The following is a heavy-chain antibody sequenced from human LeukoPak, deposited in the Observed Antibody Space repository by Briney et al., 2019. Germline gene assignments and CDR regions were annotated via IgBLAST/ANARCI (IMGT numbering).Heavy chain of an antibody. V-gene: IGHV1-2*06. CDR1: GYTFTEYY. Sequence: ASVKVSCKASGYTFTEYYMHWVRQAPGQGLEWMGRINPNSGGTNYAQKFQGRVTMTRDTSISTAYMELSRLRSDDTAVYHCASLPTYYYDSSGYYTDYWGQGTLVTVSS. CDR2: INPNSGGT. J-gene: IGHJ4*02. D-gene: IGHD3-22*01. CDR3: ASLPTYYYDSSGYYTDY.